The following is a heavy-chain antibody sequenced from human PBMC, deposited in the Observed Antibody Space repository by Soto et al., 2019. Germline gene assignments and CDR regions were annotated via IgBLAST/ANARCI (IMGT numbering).Heavy chain of an antibody. CDR3: ARAGCDGGSCYTLVGLRYGMDV. CDR2: ISYDGNNK. CDR1: GFTFSSYA. Sequence: QVQLVESGGGVVQPGRSLRLSCAASGFTFSSYAMYWVRQAPGKGLEWMTVISYDGNNKYYADSVKGRFTISRDNSKNTLYLQMNGLRAEDTAVYYCARAGCDGGSCYTLVGLRYGMDVWGQGTTVTVSS. V-gene: IGHV3-30-3*01. J-gene: IGHJ6*02. D-gene: IGHD2-15*01.